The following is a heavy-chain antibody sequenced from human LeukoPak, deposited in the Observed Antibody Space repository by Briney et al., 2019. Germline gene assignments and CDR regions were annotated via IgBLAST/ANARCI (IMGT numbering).Heavy chain of an antibody. J-gene: IGHJ6*03. CDR3: ARGEVLRYFDWPYYPYYYYYYMDV. D-gene: IGHD3-9*01. Sequence: SETLSLTCTVSGGSISSYYWSWIRQPPGKGLEWIGYIYYSGSANYNPSLKSRVTISVDTSKNQFSLKLSSVTAADTAVYYCARGEVLRYFDWPYYPYYYYYYMDVWGKGTTVTVSS. V-gene: IGHV4-59*01. CDR1: GGSISSYY. CDR2: IYYSGSA.